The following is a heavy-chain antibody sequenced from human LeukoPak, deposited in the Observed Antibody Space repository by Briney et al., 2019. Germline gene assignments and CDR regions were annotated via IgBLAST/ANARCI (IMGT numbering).Heavy chain of an antibody. V-gene: IGHV4-59*01. CDR3: ARRGRALYCSGGSCYDY. Sequence: PSETLSLTCTVSGGSISSYYWSWIRQPPGKGLEWIGYIYYSGSTNYNPSLKSRVTISVDTSKNQFSLKLSSVTAADTAVYYCARRGRALYCSGGSCYDYWGQETLVTVSS. J-gene: IGHJ4*02. CDR2: IYYSGST. CDR1: GGSISSYY. D-gene: IGHD2-15*01.